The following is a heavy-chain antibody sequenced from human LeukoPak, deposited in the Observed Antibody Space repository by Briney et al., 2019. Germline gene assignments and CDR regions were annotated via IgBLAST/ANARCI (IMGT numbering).Heavy chain of an antibody. CDR1: GGTFSSYA. Sequence: ASVKVSCKASGGTFSSYAISWVRQAPGQGLEWMGGIIPIFGTANYAQKFQGRVTITADKSTSTAYMELSSLRSEDTAVYYCAKDGRSGYDSYYFDYWGQGTLVTVSS. CDR2: IIPIFGTA. CDR3: AKDGRSGYDSYYFDY. D-gene: IGHD5-12*01. J-gene: IGHJ4*02. V-gene: IGHV1-69*06.